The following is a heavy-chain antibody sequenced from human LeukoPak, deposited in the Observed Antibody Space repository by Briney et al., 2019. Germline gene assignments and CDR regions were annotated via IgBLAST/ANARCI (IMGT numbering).Heavy chain of an antibody. Sequence: GESLKISCKGSRYSFTSYWIGWVRRMPGKGLEWMGIIYPGDSDTRYSPSFQGQVTISADKSISTAYLQWSSLKASDTAMYYCARPAGSSGYYYPDAFDIWGQGTMVTVSS. CDR3: ARPAGSSGYYYPDAFDI. CDR2: IYPGDSDT. V-gene: IGHV5-51*01. D-gene: IGHD3-22*01. J-gene: IGHJ3*02. CDR1: RYSFTSYW.